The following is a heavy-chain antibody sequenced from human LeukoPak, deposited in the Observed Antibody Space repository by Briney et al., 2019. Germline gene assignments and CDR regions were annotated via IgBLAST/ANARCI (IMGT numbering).Heavy chain of an antibody. CDR3: AREYIAAAGPLGGYFDY. Sequence: GASVKVSCKASGYTFTGYYMHWVRQAPGQGLEWMGIINPSGGSTSYAQKFQGRVTMTRDTSTSTVYMELSSLRSEDTAVYYCAREYIAAAGPLGGYFDYWGQGTLVTVSS. CDR1: GYTFTGYY. J-gene: IGHJ4*02. CDR2: INPSGGST. D-gene: IGHD6-13*01. V-gene: IGHV1-46*03.